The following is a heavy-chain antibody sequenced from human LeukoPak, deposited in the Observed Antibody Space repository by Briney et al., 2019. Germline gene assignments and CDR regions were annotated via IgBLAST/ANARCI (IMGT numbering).Heavy chain of an antibody. CDR1: GFTFSSSA. Sequence: PGGSLRLSCSASGFTFSSSAMYWVRQAPGKGLEYVSAFSSDGSSTFYADSVKGRFTISRDNSKHMLYLQMSSLRADDTAVYYCVKALKYYGSGRGLFDSWGQGILVTVSS. V-gene: IGHV3-64D*06. D-gene: IGHD3-10*01. J-gene: IGHJ4*02. CDR3: VKALKYYGSGRGLFDS. CDR2: FSSDGSST.